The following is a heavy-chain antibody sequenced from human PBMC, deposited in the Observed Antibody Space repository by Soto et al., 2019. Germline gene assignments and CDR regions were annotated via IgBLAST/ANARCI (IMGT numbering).Heavy chain of an antibody. J-gene: IGHJ4*02. CDR2: ISPDGREK. CDR3: SRSLDS. V-gene: IGHV3-7*03. Sequence: SGGSLRLSCAASGFTFSSFWMDWVRQAPGKGLEWVANISPDGREKHYVDSVKGRFTISRDNAKNSLYLQMSSLTAEDSALYYCSRSLDSWGQGTRVTVSS. CDR1: GFTFSSFW.